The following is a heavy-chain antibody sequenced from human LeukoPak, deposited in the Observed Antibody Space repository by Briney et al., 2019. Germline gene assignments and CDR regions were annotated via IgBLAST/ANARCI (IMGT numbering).Heavy chain of an antibody. V-gene: IGHV4-30-4*01. CDR1: GGSISSGDYY. D-gene: IGHD1-26*01. CDR2: IYYSGST. J-gene: IGHJ4*02. Sequence: SETLSLTCTVSGGSISSGDYYWSWIRQPPGKGLEWIGYIYYSGSTYYNPSLKSRVTISVDTSKNQFSLKLSSVTAADTAVYYCAREGIVGAIPFDYWGQGTLVTVSS. CDR3: AREGIVGAIPFDY.